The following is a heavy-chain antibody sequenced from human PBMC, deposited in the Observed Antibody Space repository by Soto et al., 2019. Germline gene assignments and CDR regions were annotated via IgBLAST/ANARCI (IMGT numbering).Heavy chain of an antibody. CDR2: IYYSGST. V-gene: IGHV4-31*03. CDR1: GGSISSGGYY. J-gene: IGHJ6*03. CDR3: ARVRHYYYFLDF. Sequence: LSLTCTVSGGSISSGGYYWSWIRQHPGKGLEWIGYIYYSGSTYYNPSLKSRVTISVDTSKNQFSLKLSSVTAADTAVYYCARVRHYYYFLDFSGKGTTVTVSS.